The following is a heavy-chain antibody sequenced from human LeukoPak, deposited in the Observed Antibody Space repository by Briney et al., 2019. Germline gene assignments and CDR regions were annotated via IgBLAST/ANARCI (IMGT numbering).Heavy chain of an antibody. Sequence: ASVKVSCKASGYTFTSYGISWVREAPGQGLEWMGWISGYNGNTNYAQKLEGRVTMTTDTSTSTVYMELRSVRSDDPAVYYCASSSWYQRWFDPWGQGTLVTVSS. V-gene: IGHV1-18*01. D-gene: IGHD6-13*01. CDR2: ISGYNGNT. J-gene: IGHJ5*02. CDR1: GYTFTSYG. CDR3: ASSSWYQRWFDP.